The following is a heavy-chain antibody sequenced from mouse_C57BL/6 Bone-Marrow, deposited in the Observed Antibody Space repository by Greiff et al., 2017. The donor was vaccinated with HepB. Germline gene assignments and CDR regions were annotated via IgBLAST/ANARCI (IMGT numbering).Heavy chain of an antibody. CDR2: ISNGGGST. V-gene: IGHV5-12*01. Sequence: EVMLVESGGGLVQPGGSLKLSCAASGFTFSDYYMYWVRQTPEKRLEWVAYISNGGGSTYYPDTVKGRFTISRDNAKNTLYLQMSRLKSEDTAMYYCARRDDYGSSYYAMDYWGQGTSVTVSS. J-gene: IGHJ4*01. CDR3: ARRDDYGSSYYAMDY. CDR1: GFTFSDYY. D-gene: IGHD1-1*01.